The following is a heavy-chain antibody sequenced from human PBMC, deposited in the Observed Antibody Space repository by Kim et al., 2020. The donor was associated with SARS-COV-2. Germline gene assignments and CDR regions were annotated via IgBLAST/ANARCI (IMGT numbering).Heavy chain of an antibody. CDR2: HRSYTGEI. Sequence: GGSLRLSWEVSGIYFGAYGIVLVGQDPGNVLEWVELHRSYTGEIYYAASVRGRFTISRDKSKNTLYLQMNDLRADDTSVYYCARDMSGVFDYWGQGILVTVSS. CDR3: ARDMSGVFDY. CDR1: GIYFGAYG. V-gene: IGHV3-30*02. J-gene: IGHJ4*02.